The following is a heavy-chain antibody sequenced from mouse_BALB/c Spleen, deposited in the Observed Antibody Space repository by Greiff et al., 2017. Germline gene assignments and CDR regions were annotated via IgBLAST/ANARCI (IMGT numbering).Heavy chain of an antibody. CDR3: ATHYYGSSYGFAY. CDR2: IWAGGST. Sequence: VQLKQSGPGLVAPSQSLSITCTVSGFSLTSYGVHWVRQPPGKGLEWLGVIWAGGSTNYNSALMSRLSISKDNSKSQVFLKMNSLQTDDTAMYYCATHYYGSSYGFAYWGQGTLVTVSA. J-gene: IGHJ3*01. D-gene: IGHD1-1*01. CDR1: GFSLTSYG. V-gene: IGHV2-9*02.